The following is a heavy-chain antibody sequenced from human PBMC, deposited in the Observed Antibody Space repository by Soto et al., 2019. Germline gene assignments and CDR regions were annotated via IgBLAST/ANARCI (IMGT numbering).Heavy chain of an antibody. CDR2: ISAYYGNT. CDR3: ARDNPRGYSYGTPGRLFDY. Sequence: ASVKVSCKASGYTFTSYGISWVRQAPGQGLEWMGWISAYYGNTNYAQKLQGRVTMTTDTSTSTAYMELRSLRSDDTAVYYCARDNPRGYSYGTPGRLFDYWGQGTLVTVSS. V-gene: IGHV1-18*01. J-gene: IGHJ4*02. CDR1: GYTFTSYG. D-gene: IGHD5-18*01.